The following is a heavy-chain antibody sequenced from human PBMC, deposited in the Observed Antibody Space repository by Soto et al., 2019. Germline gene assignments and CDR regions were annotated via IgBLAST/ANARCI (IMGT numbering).Heavy chain of an antibody. CDR3: ARATRGVVVPAASYYYYYMDV. J-gene: IGHJ6*03. CDR2: INPSGGST. D-gene: IGHD2-2*01. Sequence: ASVKVSCKASGYTFTSYYMHWVRQAPGQGLEWMGIINPSGGSTSYAQKFQGRVTMTRDTSTSTVYMELSSLRSEDTAVYYCARATRGVVVPAASYYYYYMDVWGKGTTVTVSS. V-gene: IGHV1-46*01. CDR1: GYTFTSYY.